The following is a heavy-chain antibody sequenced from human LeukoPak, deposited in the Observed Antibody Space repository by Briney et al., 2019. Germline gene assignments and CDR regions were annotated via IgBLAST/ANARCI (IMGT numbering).Heavy chain of an antibody. J-gene: IGHJ4*02. Sequence: GASVKVSCEASGYIFTSYGVCWVRQAPGQGLEWMGWISAFNGNTNYAQKFRGRVTMTTEASTSTAYMELRSLRSDDTAFYYCAREPGLARSTFFDYWGQGTLVTVST. CDR1: GYIFTSYG. CDR2: ISAFNGNT. D-gene: IGHD3-16*01. CDR3: AREPGLARSTFFDY. V-gene: IGHV1-18*01.